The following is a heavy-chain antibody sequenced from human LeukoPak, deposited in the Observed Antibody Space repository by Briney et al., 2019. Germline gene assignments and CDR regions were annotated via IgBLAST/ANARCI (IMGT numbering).Heavy chain of an antibody. D-gene: IGHD3-9*01. V-gene: IGHV4-59*01. J-gene: IGHJ4*02. Sequence: SETLSLTCTVSGGSISSYYWSWIRQPPGKGLEWIGYIYYSGSTNYNPSLKSRVTISVDTSKNQFSLKLSSVTAADTAVYYCARETPLTIDYWGQGTLVTVSS. CDR2: IYYSGST. CDR3: ARETPLTIDY. CDR1: GGSISSYY.